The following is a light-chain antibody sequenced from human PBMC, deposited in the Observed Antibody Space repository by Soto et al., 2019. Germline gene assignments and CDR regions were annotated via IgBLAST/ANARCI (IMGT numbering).Light chain of an antibody. Sequence: IQLTQSPSTLSASVGDRVTITCRASQGISTALAWYHQRPGKSPDLLVYGASTLQSGVPSRFSGSGSETDFSLTISGLQPEDFGLYYCQQFKTNPLTFGGGTRVQIK. V-gene: IGKV1-13*02. CDR1: QGISTA. CDR2: GAS. CDR3: QQFKTNPLT. J-gene: IGKJ4*01.